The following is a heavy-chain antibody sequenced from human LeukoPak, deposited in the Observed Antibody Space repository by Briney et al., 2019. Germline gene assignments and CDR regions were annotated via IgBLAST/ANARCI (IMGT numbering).Heavy chain of an antibody. CDR3: ARRKASQSTNYFDY. V-gene: IGHV1-18*01. CDR1: GYTFTTYG. J-gene: IGHJ4*02. Sequence: ASVKVSCKASGYTFTTYGISWVRQAPGQGLEWMGWISAYNGNTNYAQKLQGRVTMTPDTSTSTAYMELRSLRSDDTAVYYCARRKASQSTNYFDYWGQGTLVTVSS. D-gene: IGHD5/OR15-5a*01. CDR2: ISAYNGNT.